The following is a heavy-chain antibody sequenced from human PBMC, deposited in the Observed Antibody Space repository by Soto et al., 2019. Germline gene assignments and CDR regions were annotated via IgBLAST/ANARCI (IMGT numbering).Heavy chain of an antibody. CDR3: ARAWVRGPPRY. CDR2: IHHSGST. D-gene: IGHD3-10*01. J-gene: IGHJ4*02. CDR1: GGSFSGYY. Sequence: SETLSLTCAVYGGSFSGYYWSWIRQPPGKGLEWIGEIHHSGSTNYNPSLKSRVTISVDTSKNQFSLKLSSVTAADTAVYYCARAWVRGPPRYWGQGTLVTVSS. V-gene: IGHV4-34*01.